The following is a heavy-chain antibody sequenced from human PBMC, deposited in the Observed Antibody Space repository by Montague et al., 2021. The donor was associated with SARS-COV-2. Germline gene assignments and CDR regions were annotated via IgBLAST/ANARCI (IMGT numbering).Heavy chain of an antibody. CDR1: GGSISSSGYY. J-gene: IGHJ3*01. V-gene: IGHV4-39*01. D-gene: IGHD3-22*01. Sequence: SETRSLTCTVSGGSISSSGYYWGWIRQPPGKGLEWIGSIYYSGSTYYNPSLKSRVTISVDTSKNQFSLKLSSVTAADTAVYYCARFPTSYYYDSKAAPATPDAFDLWGQGTMVTVSS. CDR3: ARFPTSYYYDSKAAPATPDAFDL. CDR2: IYYSGST.